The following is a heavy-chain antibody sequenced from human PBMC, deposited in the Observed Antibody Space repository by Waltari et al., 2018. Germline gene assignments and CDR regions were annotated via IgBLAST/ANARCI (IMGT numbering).Heavy chain of an antibody. CDR3: ARETGRYNCFDP. V-gene: IGHV3-7*01. CDR1: GFSLGDYG. J-gene: IGHJ5*02. CDR2: MKGDGSQK. Sequence: EVELVESGGGLVQPGGSLRLPGAASGFSLGDYGLTWVREGPGKGLEWVANMKGDGSQKGYMDSVKGRFTISRDNANNSLFLQMNSLRADDTAVYFCARETGRYNCFDPWGPGTLVTVSS. D-gene: IGHD3-10*01.